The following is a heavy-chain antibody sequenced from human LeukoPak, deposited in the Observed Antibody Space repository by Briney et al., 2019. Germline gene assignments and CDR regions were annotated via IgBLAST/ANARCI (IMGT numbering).Heavy chain of an antibody. J-gene: IGHJ4*02. V-gene: IGHV3-7*01. CDR1: GFTLSNFW. CDR3: ARGGHRQKEF. D-gene: IGHD3-10*01. CDR2: IKHDGSAK. Sequence: PGGSLRLSCAASGFTLSNFWMTWVRQSPGKGLEWVAIIKHDGSAKYYVDFVKGRFTISRDNAKNSLYLQMSSLRAEDTAVYYCARGGHRQKEFWGQGTLVTVSS.